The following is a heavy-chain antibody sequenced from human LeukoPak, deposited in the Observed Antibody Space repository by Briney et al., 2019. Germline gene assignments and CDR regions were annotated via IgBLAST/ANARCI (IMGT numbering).Heavy chain of an antibody. D-gene: IGHD1-14*01. Sequence: GGSLRLSCTASGFTFNSYTISWVREAPGKGLEWVSSISGSGNYIYLAASEKGRFTISRDDAQNSVYLQMNSLKDEDTAVYYCARSRTSSPYDKNLNFWGQGTLVIVSS. V-gene: IGHV3-21*01. CDR3: ARSRTSSPYDKNLNF. CDR1: GFTFNSYT. CDR2: ISGSGNYI. J-gene: IGHJ4*02.